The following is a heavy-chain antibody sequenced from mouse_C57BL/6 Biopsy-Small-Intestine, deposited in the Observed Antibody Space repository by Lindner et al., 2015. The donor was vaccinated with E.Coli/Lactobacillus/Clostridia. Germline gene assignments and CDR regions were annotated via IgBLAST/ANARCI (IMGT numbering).Heavy chain of an antibody. Sequence: VQLQESGPELVKPGASVKISCKAAGYSFTDYYIHWVKQSHGNFLDWIGYIYPYNGLSSYNQKFKDKATLTVDKSSSTAYLELRSLTSEDSAVCYCARSEGSSGFFDYWGQGTTLTVSS. CDR3: ARSEGSSGFFDY. D-gene: IGHD3-2*02. CDR2: IYPYNGLS. J-gene: IGHJ2*01. V-gene: IGHV1-31*01. CDR1: GYSFTDYY.